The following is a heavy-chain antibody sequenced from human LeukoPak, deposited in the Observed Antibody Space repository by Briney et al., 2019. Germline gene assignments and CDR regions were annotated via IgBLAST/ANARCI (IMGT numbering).Heavy chain of an antibody. D-gene: IGHD2-21*01. CDR1: GFTFSNYA. J-gene: IGHJ4*02. CDR3: ARAYLDFILDY. CDR2: INGDGRST. Sequence: GGSLRLSCAASGFTFSNYAMSWVRQAPGNGLVWVSRINGDGRSTQYADSVKGRFTISRDNTKNTLYLQLDSLRGEDTAVYFCARAYLDFILDYGGQGTLVTVSS. V-gene: IGHV3-74*03.